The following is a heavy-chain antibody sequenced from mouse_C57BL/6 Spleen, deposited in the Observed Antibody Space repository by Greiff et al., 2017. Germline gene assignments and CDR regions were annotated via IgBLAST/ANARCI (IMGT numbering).Heavy chain of an antibody. CDR2: INPGSGGT. CDR1: GYAFTNYL. V-gene: IGHV1-54*01. J-gene: IGHJ4*01. Sequence: VQLQQSGAELVRPGTSVKVSCKASGYAFTNYLIEWVKQRPGQGLEWIGVINPGSGGTNYNEKFKGKATLTADKSSSTAYMQLSSLTSEDSAVYFCARNYVNYDYAMDYWGQGTSVTVSS. CDR3: ARNYVNYDYAMDY. D-gene: IGHD2-1*01.